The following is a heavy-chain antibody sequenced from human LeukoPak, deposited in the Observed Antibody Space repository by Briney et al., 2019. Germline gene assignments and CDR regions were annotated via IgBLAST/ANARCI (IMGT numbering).Heavy chain of an antibody. D-gene: IGHD3-3*01. CDR2: IYTSGST. J-gene: IGHJ6*03. Sequence: SETLSLTCTVSGGSISSYYWSWIRQPPGKGLEWIGYIYTSGSTNYNPSLKSRVTISVDTSKNQFSLKLSSVTAADTAVYYCARHGNDFWSGYTRSYYYYYMGVWGKGTTVTVSS. CDR3: ARHGNDFWSGYTRSYYYYYMGV. CDR1: GGSISSYY. V-gene: IGHV4-4*09.